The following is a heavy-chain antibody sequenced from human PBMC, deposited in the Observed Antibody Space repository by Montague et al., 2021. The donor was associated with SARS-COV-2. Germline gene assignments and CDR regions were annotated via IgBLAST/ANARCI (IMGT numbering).Heavy chain of an antibody. D-gene: IGHD3-9*01. V-gene: IGHV3-23*01. CDR3: AKDLHYDILTGYWDY. J-gene: IGHJ4*02. Sequence: SLRLSCAASGFTLSSYAMSWVRQAPGKGLEWVSAISGSGGSTYYADSVKGRFTISRDNSKNTLYLQMNSLRAEDTAVYYCAKDLHYDILTGYWDYWGQGTLVTVSS. CDR1: GFTLSSYA. CDR2: ISGSGGST.